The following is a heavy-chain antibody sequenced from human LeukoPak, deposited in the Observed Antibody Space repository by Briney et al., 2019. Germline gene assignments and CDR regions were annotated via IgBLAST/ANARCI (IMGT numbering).Heavy chain of an antibody. CDR3: ASGSSEYVSGRGYYYYYMDV. CDR2: IYYSGST. J-gene: IGHJ6*03. CDR1: GGSISNHY. V-gene: IGHV4-59*11. Sequence: SETLSLTCTVSGGSISNHYWSWIRQPPGKGLDGVGYIYYSGSTNYTPSLKSRVTISVDTSKNQFSMKLSSVTAADTALYYCASGSSEYVSGRGYYYYYMDVWGKGTTVTVSS. D-gene: IGHD3-10*01.